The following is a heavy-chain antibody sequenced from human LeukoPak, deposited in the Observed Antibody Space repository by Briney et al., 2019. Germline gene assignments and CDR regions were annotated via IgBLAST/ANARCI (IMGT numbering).Heavy chain of an antibody. V-gene: IGHV4-61*02. CDR3: ARSYYYDSSGSKDAFDI. Sequence: SETLSLTCTVSGGSISSGSYFWNWIRQPAGKGLEWFGRILPSGSTIYNPTLKRRVTISIDMSKNQFTLKLSSVTAADTAIYYCARSYYYDSSGSKDAFDIWGQGTMVTVSS. D-gene: IGHD3-22*01. CDR2: ILPSGST. CDR1: GGSISSGSYF. J-gene: IGHJ3*02.